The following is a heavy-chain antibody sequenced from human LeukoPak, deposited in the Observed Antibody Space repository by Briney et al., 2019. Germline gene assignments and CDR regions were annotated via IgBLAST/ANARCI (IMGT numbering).Heavy chain of an antibody. V-gene: IGHV1-8*01. Sequence: EASVKVSCAASGYTFTSYDINWVRQATGQGLEWMGWMNPNSGNTGYAQKFQGRVTMTRNTSISTAYMELSSLRSEDTAVYSCARGYYDILTGYLGIYYYYGMDVWGQGTTVTVSS. CDR1: GYTFTSYD. D-gene: IGHD3-9*01. J-gene: IGHJ6*02. CDR3: ARGYYDILTGYLGIYYYYGMDV. CDR2: MNPNSGNT.